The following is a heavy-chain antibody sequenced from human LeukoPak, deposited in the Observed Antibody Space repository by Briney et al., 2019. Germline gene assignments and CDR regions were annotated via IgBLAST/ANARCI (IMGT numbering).Heavy chain of an antibody. CDR1: GITLSNYG. CDR2: ISDSGGRT. V-gene: IGHV3-23*01. D-gene: IGHD3-22*01. Sequence: GGSLRLSCAVSGITLSNYGMSWVRQAPGKGLEWVAGISDSGGRTKYADSVKGRFTISRDNRKNTLYLQMNSPRAEDTAVYFCAKRGVVIRVILVGFHKEAYYFDSWGQGALVTVSS. J-gene: IGHJ4*02. CDR3: AKRGVVIRVILVGFHKEAYYFDS.